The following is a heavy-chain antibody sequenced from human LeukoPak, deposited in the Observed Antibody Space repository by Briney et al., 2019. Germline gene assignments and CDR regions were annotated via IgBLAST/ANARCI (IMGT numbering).Heavy chain of an antibody. J-gene: IGHJ3*02. CDR3: ARDYDYVWGSPGSAFDI. V-gene: IGHV1-18*01. CDR2: ISAYNGNT. D-gene: IGHD3-16*01. Sequence: ASVKVSCKASGYTFTSYGISWVRQAPGQGLEWMGWISAYNGNTNYAHKLQGRVTMTTDTSTSTAYMELRSLRSDDTAVYYCARDYDYVWGSPGSAFDIWGQGTMVTVSS. CDR1: GYTFTSYG.